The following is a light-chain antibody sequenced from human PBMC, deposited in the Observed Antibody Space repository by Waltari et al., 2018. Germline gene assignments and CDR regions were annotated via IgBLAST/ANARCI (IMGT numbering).Light chain of an antibody. CDR1: SSNIGNDY. CDR2: ENN. V-gene: IGLV1-51*02. CDR3: GTWDTSLSALI. Sequence: QSVLTQPPSVSAAPGQKVTISCSGSSSNIGNDYVTWYQQLPGTAPKLFIYENNKRPSGIPDRFSGSKSGTSATLGITGLQTGDEAEYYCGTWDTSLSALIFGGGTKLTVL. J-gene: IGLJ2*01.